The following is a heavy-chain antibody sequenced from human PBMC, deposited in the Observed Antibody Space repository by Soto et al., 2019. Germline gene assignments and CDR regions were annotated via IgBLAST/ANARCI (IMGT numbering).Heavy chain of an antibody. CDR3: ARDSIAAQGSFKP. D-gene: IGHD6-6*01. CDR2: MNPNSGNT. J-gene: IGHJ5*02. Sequence: APANVYWAPAATTLTSQDIHLEQPSTGQWLEWMGWMNPNSGNTGYAQKFQGRVTMTRNTSISTAYMELSSLRSEDTAVYYCARDSIAAQGSFKPWGPGTLVSVA. V-gene: IGHV1-8*01. CDR1: ATTLTSQD.